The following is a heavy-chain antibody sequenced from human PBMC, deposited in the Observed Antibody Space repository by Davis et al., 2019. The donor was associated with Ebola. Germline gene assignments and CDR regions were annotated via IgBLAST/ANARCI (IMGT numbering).Heavy chain of an antibody. CDR2: ISYDGSNK. Sequence: GESLKISRAASGFTFSSYAMHWVRQAPGKGLEWVAVISYDGSNKYYADSVKGRFTISRDNSKNTLYLQMNSLRAEDTAVYYCAKWQAWSASLGGPYYYGMDVWGQGTTVTVSS. V-gene: IGHV3-30-3*02. J-gene: IGHJ6*02. CDR1: GFTFSSYA. CDR3: AKWQAWSASLGGPYYYGMDV. D-gene: IGHD3-3*01.